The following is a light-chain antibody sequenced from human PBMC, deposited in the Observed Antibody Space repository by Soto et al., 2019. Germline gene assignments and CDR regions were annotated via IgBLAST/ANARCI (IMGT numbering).Light chain of an antibody. J-gene: IGKJ2*02. CDR3: QQFGSPWT. CDR1: QTVSSNY. CDR2: GAS. Sequence: EIGWTQSPGTLSLSPGERATLSCMAGQTVSSNYLAWYQQKPGQAPRLLIHGASNRATGIPDRFSGSGSGTDFTLTISRLEPEDSAVYYCQQFGSPWTFGQGTRLEI. V-gene: IGKV3-20*01.